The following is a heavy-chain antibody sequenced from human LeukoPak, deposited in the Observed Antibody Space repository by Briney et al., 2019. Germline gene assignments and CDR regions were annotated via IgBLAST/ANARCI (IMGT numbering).Heavy chain of an antibody. CDR2: IYYSGTT. V-gene: IGHV4-30-4*08. D-gene: IGHD3-16*01. CDR1: GDSINSDVYS. Sequence: SETLSLTCTVSGDSINSDVYSWNWLRQSPGKGLDWIGFIYYSGTTHYNPSLKRRVTISADTSRNQFSLKLTSVTAADTAVYFCAGKRITVATSRSDYWGQGTLVTVSP. CDR3: AGKRITVATSRSDY. J-gene: IGHJ4*02.